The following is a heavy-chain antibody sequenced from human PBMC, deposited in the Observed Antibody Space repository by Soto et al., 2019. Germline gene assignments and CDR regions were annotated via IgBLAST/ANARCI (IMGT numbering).Heavy chain of an antibody. V-gene: IGHV3-30*18. CDR1: GFTFSSYG. J-gene: IGHJ4*02. D-gene: IGHD3-22*01. CDR3: AKDFGDYDSSG. Sequence: QVQLVESGGGVVQPGRSLRLSCAASGFTFSSYGMHWVRQAPGKGLEWVAVISYDGSNKYYADPVKGRFTISRDNSKNTLYLQMNSLRAEDTAVYYCAKDFGDYDSSGWGQGTLVTVSS. CDR2: ISYDGSNK.